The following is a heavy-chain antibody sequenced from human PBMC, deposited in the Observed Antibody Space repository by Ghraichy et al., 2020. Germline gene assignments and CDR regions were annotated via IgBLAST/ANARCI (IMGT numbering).Heavy chain of an antibody. CDR2: LSSSSSYK. CDR3: ARDLEIAAADPYYFDY. CDR1: GFTFGDYS. V-gene: IGHV3-21*01. Sequence: GGSLRLSCAASGFTFGDYSMNWVRQSPGKGLEWVSFLSSSSSYKFYADSVRGRFTISRDNAKNSLHLQMDNLRADDSAVYYCARDLEIAAADPYYFDYWGQGTLVTISS. J-gene: IGHJ4*02. D-gene: IGHD6-13*01.